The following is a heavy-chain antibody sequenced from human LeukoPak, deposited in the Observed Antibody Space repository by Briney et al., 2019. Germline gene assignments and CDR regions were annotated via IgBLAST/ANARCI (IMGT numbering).Heavy chain of an antibody. D-gene: IGHD1-26*01. CDR3: ARDRAQWEPTGGNAFDI. V-gene: IGHV1-69*13. CDR1: GGTFSSYA. J-gene: IGHJ3*02. CDR2: IIPIFGTA. Sequence: GASVKVSCKASGGTFSSYAISWVRQAPGQGLEWMGGIIPIFGTANYAQKFQGRVTITADESTSTAYMELSSLRSEDTAVYYCARDRAQWEPTGGNAFDIWGQGTMVTVSS.